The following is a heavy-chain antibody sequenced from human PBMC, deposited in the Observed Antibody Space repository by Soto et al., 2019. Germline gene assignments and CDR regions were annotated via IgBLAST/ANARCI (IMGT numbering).Heavy chain of an antibody. J-gene: IGHJ5*02. Sequence: ASVKVSCKASGGTFSSYAISWVRQAPGQGLEWMGGIIPIFGTANYAQKFQGRVTITADKSTSTAYMELSSLRSEDTAVYYCAREFRRLRLGELSRPVHPWGQGTLVTVSS. CDR2: IIPIFGTA. V-gene: IGHV1-69*06. CDR1: GGTFSSYA. CDR3: AREFRRLRLGELSRPVHP. D-gene: IGHD3-16*02.